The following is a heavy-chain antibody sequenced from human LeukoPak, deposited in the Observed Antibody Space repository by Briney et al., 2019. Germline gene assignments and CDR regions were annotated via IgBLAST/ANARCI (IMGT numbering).Heavy chain of an antibody. Sequence: APVKVSCKPSGYTFTSYDMPWVRQSPGQGLEWMGIIKPRVGGAIYAQKFPGRVTMTSDTSTSTVYVQLSSRRSEDRAVYDCARKGTTSFDYWGQGTLVTVSS. V-gene: IGHV1-46*01. D-gene: IGHD1-1*01. CDR3: ARKGTTSFDY. CDR1: GYTFTSYD. J-gene: IGHJ4*02. CDR2: IKPRVGGA.